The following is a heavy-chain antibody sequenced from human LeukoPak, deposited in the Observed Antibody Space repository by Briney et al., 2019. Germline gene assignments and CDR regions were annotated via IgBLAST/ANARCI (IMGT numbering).Heavy chain of an antibody. CDR3: VTDYYGDYSFQH. D-gene: IGHD4-17*01. CDR1: GFTFSIYS. J-gene: IGHJ1*01. V-gene: IGHV3-48*01. Sequence: TGGSLRLSCAASGFTFSIYSINWVRQAPGKGLEWVSYISSSSSTIYYADSVKGRFTISRDNAKNSLYLQMNSLGAEDTAVYYCVTDYYGDYSFQHWGQGTLVIVSS. CDR2: ISSSSSTI.